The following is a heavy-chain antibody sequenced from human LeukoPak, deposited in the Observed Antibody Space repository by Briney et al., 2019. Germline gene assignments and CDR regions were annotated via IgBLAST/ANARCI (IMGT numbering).Heavy chain of an antibody. V-gene: IGHV3-7*03. J-gene: IGHJ4*02. CDR3: AKDDVYCSSINCYFDY. CDR1: GFTFSSYW. D-gene: IGHD2-2*01. CDR2: IKQDGSEK. Sequence: GGSLRLSCAASGFTFSSYWMSWVRQAPGKGLEWVANIKQDGSEKYYVDSVKGRFTISRDKSKNTLYLQMNSLRAEDTAVYYCAKDDVYCSSINCYFDYWGQGTLVTVSS.